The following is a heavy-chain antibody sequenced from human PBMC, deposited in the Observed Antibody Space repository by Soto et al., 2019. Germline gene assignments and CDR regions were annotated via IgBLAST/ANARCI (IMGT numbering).Heavy chain of an antibody. D-gene: IGHD3-10*01. CDR2: ISSSSSYI. J-gene: IGHJ5*02. CDR1: GFTYSSYS. V-gene: IGHV3-21*01. CDR3: ARDTYYYGSGSYSP. Sequence: EVQLVASGGGLVKHGGSLRLSCAASGFTYSSYSMNWVRQAPGEGLAWVSSISSSSSYIYYADSVKDRFTISRDKAKNSLYLQMNSLRAEDTAVYYCARDTYYYGSGSYSPWGQGTMVTVSS.